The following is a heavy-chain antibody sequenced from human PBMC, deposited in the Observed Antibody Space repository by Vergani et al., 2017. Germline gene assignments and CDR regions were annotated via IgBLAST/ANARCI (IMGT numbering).Heavy chain of an antibody. Sequence: QVQLVQSGAEVKKPGASVKVSCKASGYTFTDYFMHWVRQAPGQGLEGMGWINPNSGGTNYAQKFQGRVTMTRVTSISTAYIELSNLRSDDTAVYYCARVGTSSTRDYFDYWGQGTLVTVSS. CDR2: INPNSGGT. CDR1: GYTFTDYF. D-gene: IGHD2-2*01. CDR3: ARVGTSSTRDYFDY. J-gene: IGHJ4*02. V-gene: IGHV1-2*02.